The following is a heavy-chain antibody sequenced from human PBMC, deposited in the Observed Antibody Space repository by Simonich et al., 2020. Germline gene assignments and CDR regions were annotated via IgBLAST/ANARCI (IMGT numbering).Heavy chain of an antibody. V-gene: IGHV1-18*01. CDR2: VSADKGNT. J-gene: IGHJ4*02. Sequence: QVQLVQSGAEVKKPGASVKVSCKASGYTFTSYGISWVRQAPGQGLEWMGWVSADKGNTNYAQKLQGRGTMTTDTSTSTAYMELRSLRSDDTAVYYCARDQGGRAAAATDYWGQGTLVTVSS. D-gene: IGHD6-13*01. CDR3: ARDQGGRAAAATDY. CDR1: GYTFTSYG.